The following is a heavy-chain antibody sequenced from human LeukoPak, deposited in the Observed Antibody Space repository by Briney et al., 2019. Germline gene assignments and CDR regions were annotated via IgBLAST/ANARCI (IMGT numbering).Heavy chain of an antibody. V-gene: IGHV3-11*04. Sequence: KPGGSLRLSCAASGFTFSDYYMSWIRQAPGKGLEWVSYISSSGSTIYYADSVKGRFTISRDNATDSLYLQMNSLRAEDTAVYYCAISVVQDAFDIWGQGTMVTVSS. CDR2: ISSSGSTI. CDR1: GFTFSDYY. D-gene: IGHD1-1*01. J-gene: IGHJ3*02. CDR3: AISVVQDAFDI.